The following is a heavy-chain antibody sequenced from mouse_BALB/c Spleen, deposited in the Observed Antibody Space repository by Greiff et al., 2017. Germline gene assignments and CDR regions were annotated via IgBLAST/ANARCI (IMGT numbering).Heavy chain of an antibody. CDR2: INPSSGYT. D-gene: IGHD1-1*01. CDR1: GYTFTSYT. V-gene: IGHV1-4*02. Sequence: VQLQQSAAELARPGASVKMSCKASGYTFTSYTMHWVKQRPGQGLEWIGYINPSSGYTGYNQKFKDKTTLTADKSSSTAYMQLSSLKSEDSAVYYCARSYYYGDWYFDVWGAGTTVTVSS. CDR3: ARSYYYGDWYFDV. J-gene: IGHJ1*01.